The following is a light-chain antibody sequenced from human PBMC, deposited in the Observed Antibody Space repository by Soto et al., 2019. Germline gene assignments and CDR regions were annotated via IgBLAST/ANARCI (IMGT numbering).Light chain of an antibody. CDR1: SSNIGAGYD. CDR3: QSYDSSLSGWV. Sequence: QSVLTQPPSVSGAPGQGVTISCTGGSSNIGAGYDVHWYQQLPGTAPKLLIYGNSNRPSGVPDRFSGSKSGTSASLAITGLQAEDEADYYCQSYDSSLSGWVFGGGTQLTVL. CDR2: GNS. J-gene: IGLJ3*02. V-gene: IGLV1-40*01.